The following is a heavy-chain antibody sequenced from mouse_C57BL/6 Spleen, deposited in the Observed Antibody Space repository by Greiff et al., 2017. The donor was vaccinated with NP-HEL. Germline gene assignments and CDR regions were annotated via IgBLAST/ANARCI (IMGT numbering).Heavy chain of an antibody. Sequence: VMLVESGAELVRPGTSVKVSCKASGYAFTNYLIEWVKQRPGQGLEWIGVINPGSGGTNYNEKFKGKATLTADKSSSTAYMQLSSLTSEDSAVYFCARSNYGSSFYYFDYWGQGTTLTVSS. D-gene: IGHD1-1*01. J-gene: IGHJ2*01. V-gene: IGHV1-54*01. CDR1: GYAFTNYL. CDR2: INPGSGGT. CDR3: ARSNYGSSFYYFDY.